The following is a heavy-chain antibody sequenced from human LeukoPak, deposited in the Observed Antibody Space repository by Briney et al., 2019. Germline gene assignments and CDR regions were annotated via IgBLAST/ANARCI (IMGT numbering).Heavy chain of an antibody. CDR1: GFTFSSYE. Sequence: TGGSLRLSCAASGFTFSSYEMNWVRQAPGKGLEWFSYISSSGNTTYYADSVKGRFTISRDNAKNSLYLQMNSLRAEDTAVYYCATGGYYLNYWGQGTLVTVSS. V-gene: IGHV3-48*03. J-gene: IGHJ4*02. CDR3: ATGGYYLNY. CDR2: ISSSGNTT. D-gene: IGHD2-8*02.